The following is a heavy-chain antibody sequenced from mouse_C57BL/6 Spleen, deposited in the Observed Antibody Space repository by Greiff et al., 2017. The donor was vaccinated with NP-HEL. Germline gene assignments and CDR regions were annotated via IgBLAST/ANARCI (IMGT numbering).Heavy chain of an antibody. CDR1: GFTFSSYA. CDR3: ASAYYSNYVHYFDY. V-gene: IGHV5-4*03. CDR2: ISDGGSYT. D-gene: IGHD2-5*01. J-gene: IGHJ2*01. Sequence: EVKLVESGGGLVKPGGSLKLSCAASGFTFSSYAMSWVRQTPEKRLEWVATISDGGSYTYYPDNVKGRFTISRDNAKNNLYLQMSHLKSEDTAMYYCASAYYSNYVHYFDYWGQGTTLTVSS.